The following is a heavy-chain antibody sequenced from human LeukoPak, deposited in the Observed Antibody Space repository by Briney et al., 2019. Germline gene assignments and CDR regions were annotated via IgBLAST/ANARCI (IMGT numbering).Heavy chain of an antibody. Sequence: ASVKVSCKASVGPFSSYTINWVRLVPGQGLEWMGRIFPIIDMANYAQKFHGRVTIIADKSTNTAYMELSSLRPEDTAVYYCARGRGEMATIKGCAFDIWGQGTMVTVSS. CDR2: IFPIIDMA. D-gene: IGHD5-24*01. V-gene: IGHV1-69*02. J-gene: IGHJ3*02. CDR1: VGPFSSYT. CDR3: ARGRGEMATIKGCAFDI.